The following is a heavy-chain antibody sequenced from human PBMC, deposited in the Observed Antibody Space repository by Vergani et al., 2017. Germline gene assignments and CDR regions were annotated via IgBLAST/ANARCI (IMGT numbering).Heavy chain of an antibody. CDR1: GYTFSNYY. CDR3: ARGDYGILSGYRY. Sequence: QVQVLQPGAEVKKSGASVKFSCKTSGYTFSNYYMHWLRQAPGQGLEWMGIINPSGVHTNYAQKFQGRVTMTRDTSTSTVYMELSSLGSEDTAIYYCARGDYGILSGYRYWGQGTLVTVSA. CDR2: INPSGVHT. J-gene: IGHJ4*02. D-gene: IGHD3-9*01. V-gene: IGHV1-46*03.